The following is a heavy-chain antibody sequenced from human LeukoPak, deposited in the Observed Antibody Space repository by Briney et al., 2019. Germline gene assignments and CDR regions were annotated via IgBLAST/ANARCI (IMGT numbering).Heavy chain of an antibody. J-gene: IGHJ4*02. Sequence: ASVKVSCKASGYPFTGYYLHWVRQAPGQGLEWMGWINPNSGFTNYAQKFQGRVTMTRDTSISTAYMELSRLRSDDTAVYYCARLADCSSSSCRSFDYWGQGTLVTVTS. CDR1: GYPFTGYY. V-gene: IGHV1-2*02. CDR3: ARLADCSSSSCRSFDY. D-gene: IGHD2-2*01. CDR2: INPNSGFT.